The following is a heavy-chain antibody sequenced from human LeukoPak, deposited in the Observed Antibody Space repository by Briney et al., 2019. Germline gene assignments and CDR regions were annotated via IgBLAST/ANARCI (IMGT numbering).Heavy chain of an antibody. CDR1: GFTLSSYS. CDR3: AREQVGATCY. CDR2: ISSSSSYI. V-gene: IGHV3-21*01. J-gene: IGHJ4*02. Sequence: GGSLRLSYAASGFTLSSYSMNWVRQAPGKGLEWVSSISSSSSYIYYADSVKGRFTISRDNAKNSLYLQMNSLRAEDTAVYYCAREQVGATCYWGQRTLVTVSS. D-gene: IGHD1-26*01.